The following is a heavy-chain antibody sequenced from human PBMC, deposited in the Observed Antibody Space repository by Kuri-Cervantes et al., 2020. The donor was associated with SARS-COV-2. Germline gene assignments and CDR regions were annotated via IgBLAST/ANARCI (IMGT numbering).Heavy chain of an antibody. CDR3: ARTSAPDY. CDR1: GFTFDDYA. J-gene: IGHJ4*02. Sequence: SLKISCAASGFTFDDYAMHWVRQAPGKGLEWVSGISWNSGSIGYADSVKGRFTISRDNAKNSLYLQMNSLRAEDTAVYYCARTSAPDYWGQGTLVTVSS. CDR2: ISWNSGSI. D-gene: IGHD1/OR15-1a*01. V-gene: IGHV3-9*01.